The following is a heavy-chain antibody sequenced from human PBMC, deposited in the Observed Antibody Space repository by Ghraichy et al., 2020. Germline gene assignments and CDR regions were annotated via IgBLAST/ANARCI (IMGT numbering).Heavy chain of an antibody. J-gene: IGHJ4*02. Sequence: SGPTLVKPTQTLTLTCSFSGFSLSTSGVGVGWIRQPPGKALEWLALIFWDDDKRYRPSLTSRLTITKDTSKNQVVLTMTNMDPVDTATYYCARPYSFASGAYYFDYWGQGTLVTVSS. CDR2: IFWDDDK. D-gene: IGHD3-10*01. CDR1: GFSLSTSGVG. CDR3: ARPYSFASGAYYFDY. V-gene: IGHV2-5*02.